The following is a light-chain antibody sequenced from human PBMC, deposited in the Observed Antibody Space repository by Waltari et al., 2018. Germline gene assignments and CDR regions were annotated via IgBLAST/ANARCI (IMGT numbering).Light chain of an antibody. J-gene: IGKJ4*01. CDR3: QQCAISPLT. V-gene: IGKV3-20*01. Sequence: EIVLTQSPGTLSLSPGERATLSCRASQTVSKNYLAWYQQKPGQAPRLLIDDASNRETGIPDRFSGSGSGTGFTLTISRLEPEDFAVYYCQQCAISPLTFGGGTKVEI. CDR1: QTVSKNY. CDR2: DAS.